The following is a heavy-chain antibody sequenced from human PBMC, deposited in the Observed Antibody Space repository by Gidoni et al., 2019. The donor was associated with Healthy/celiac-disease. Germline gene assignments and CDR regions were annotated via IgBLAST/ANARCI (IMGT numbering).Heavy chain of an antibody. V-gene: IGHV4-61*02. Sequence: QVQLQESGPGLVKPSQTLSLTCTVSGGSISSGSYYWSWIRQPAGKGLEWIGRIYTSGSTNYNPSLKSRVTISVDTSKNQFSLKLSSVTAADTAVYYCARDQGDSSGWYGYYFDYWGQGTLVTVSS. D-gene: IGHD6-19*01. J-gene: IGHJ4*02. CDR1: GGSISSGSYY. CDR2: IYTSGST. CDR3: ARDQGDSSGWYGYYFDY.